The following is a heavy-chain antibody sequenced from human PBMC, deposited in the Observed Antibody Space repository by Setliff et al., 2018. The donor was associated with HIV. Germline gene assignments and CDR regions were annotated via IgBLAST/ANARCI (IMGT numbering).Heavy chain of an antibody. CDR2: IYYSGST. J-gene: IGHJ4*02. D-gene: IGHD3-10*01. Sequence: SGTLSLTCTVSGGSISSGGYYWSWIRQHPGKGLEWIGYIYYSGSTYYNPSLKSRVTIPVDTSKNQFSLKLSCVTAADTAVYYCARVSSRGGVRGVITFDYWGQGTLVTVSS. V-gene: IGHV4-31*02. CDR1: GGSISSGGYY. CDR3: ARVSSRGGVRGVITFDY.